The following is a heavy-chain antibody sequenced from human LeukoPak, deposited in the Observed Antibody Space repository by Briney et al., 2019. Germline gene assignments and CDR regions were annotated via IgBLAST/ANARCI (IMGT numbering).Heavy chain of an antibody. CDR3: ATPGLYYYDSSGRYAFDI. V-gene: IGHV1-69*05. J-gene: IGHJ3*02. CDR1: GGTFSSYA. CDR2: IIPIFGKA. D-gene: IGHD3-22*01. Sequence: SVKVSCKASGGTFSSYAISWVRQAPGQGLEWMGRIIPIFGKANYAQKFQGRVTITTDESTSTAYMELSSLRSEDTAVYYCATPGLYYYDSSGRYAFDIWGQGTMVTVSS.